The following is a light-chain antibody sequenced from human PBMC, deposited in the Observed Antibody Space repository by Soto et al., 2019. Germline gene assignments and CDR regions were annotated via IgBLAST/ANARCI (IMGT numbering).Light chain of an antibody. CDR2: DVS. J-gene: IGLJ1*01. Sequence: QSALTKPASVSWSPGQSITITCTETISDVGYSNYVSWYQQLPGKAPKLMIYDVSDRPSGVSNRFSGSKSGITASLTISGLQADDEAEYFCISYKTDDTFLFGTGTKVTVL. CDR1: ISDVGYSNY. V-gene: IGLV2-14*01. CDR3: ISYKTDDTFL.